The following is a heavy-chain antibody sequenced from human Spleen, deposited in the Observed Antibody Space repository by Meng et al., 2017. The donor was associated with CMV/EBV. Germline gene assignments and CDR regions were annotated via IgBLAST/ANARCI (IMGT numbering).Heavy chain of an antibody. V-gene: IGHV4-39*07. J-gene: IGHJ6*02. CDR3: ARLDRKRVSSGWYSGRTQKRPWDGMDV. Sequence: IRQPPGKGREWIGSIYYSGSTNYNPSLKSRVTISVDTSKNQFSLKLSSVTAADTAVYYCARLDRKRVSSGWYSGRTQKRPWDGMDVWGQGTTVTVSS. CDR2: IYYSGST. D-gene: IGHD6-19*01.